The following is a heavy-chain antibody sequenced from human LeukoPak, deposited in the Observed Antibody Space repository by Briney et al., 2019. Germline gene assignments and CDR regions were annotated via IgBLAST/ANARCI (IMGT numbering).Heavy chain of an antibody. J-gene: IGHJ4*02. CDR3: ATGQQLGY. V-gene: IGHV3-7*01. Sequence: GGSLRLSCVASGLTFSSYWMSWVRQAPGRGLEWVANIKQDGSDKYYVDSVKGPFTISRDNAKKSLYLQMNSLRAEDTAVYYCATGQQLGYWGQGTLVTVSS. CDR2: IKQDGSDK. D-gene: IGHD6-13*01. CDR1: GLTFSSYW.